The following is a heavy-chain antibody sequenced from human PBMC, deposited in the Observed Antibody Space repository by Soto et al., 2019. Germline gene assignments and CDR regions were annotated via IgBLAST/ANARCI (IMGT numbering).Heavy chain of an antibody. D-gene: IGHD2-2*02. CDR3: ARDHELGPGAIGNWLDP. J-gene: IGHJ5*02. Sequence: SVKVSCKASGYTFTSYGSSCVRQAPGQGLEWMGWISAYNGNTNYAQKLQGRVTMTTDTSTSTAYMELRSLRSDDTAVYYCARDHELGPGAIGNWLDPWGQGTLVTVSP. CDR1: GYTFTSYG. V-gene: IGHV1-18*01. CDR2: ISAYNGNT.